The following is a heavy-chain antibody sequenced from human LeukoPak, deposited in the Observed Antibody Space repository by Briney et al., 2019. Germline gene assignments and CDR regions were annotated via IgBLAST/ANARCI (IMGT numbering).Heavy chain of an antibody. CDR2: IYYSGST. CDR3: AGAIEYSSSSPVY. V-gene: IGHV4-30-4*08. CDR1: GGSISSGDYY. J-gene: IGHJ4*02. Sequence: PSETLSLTCTVSGGSISSGDYYWSWIRQPPGKGLEWIGYIYYSGSTYYNPSLKSRVPISVDTSKNQFSLKLSSVTAADTAVYYCAGAIEYSSSSPVYWGQGTLVTVSS. D-gene: IGHD6-6*01.